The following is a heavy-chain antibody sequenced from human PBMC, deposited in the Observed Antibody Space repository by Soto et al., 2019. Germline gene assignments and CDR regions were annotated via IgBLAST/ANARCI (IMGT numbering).Heavy chain of an antibody. Sequence: SETLSLTCPVSFDSITTYYWSWIRQPSGKGLEWIGRIDTSGNTNYNPSLKSRVTMSVDTSKKQFSLKLTSVTAADTAVYDCARYSNNWFQTEGMDVWGQGTTVNVSS. CDR2: IDTSGNT. CDR3: ARYSNNWFQTEGMDV. CDR1: FDSITTYY. J-gene: IGHJ6*02. V-gene: IGHV4-4*07. D-gene: IGHD6-13*01.